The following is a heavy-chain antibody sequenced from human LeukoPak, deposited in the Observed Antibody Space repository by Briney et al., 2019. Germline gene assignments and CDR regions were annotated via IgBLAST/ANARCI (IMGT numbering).Heavy chain of an antibody. J-gene: IGHJ6*02. CDR2: ISAYNGNT. CDR1: GYTFTSYG. CDR3: ARSPSPQRITIFGVVSLGHSYGMDV. Sequence: ASVKVSCKASGYTFTSYGISWVRQAPGQGLEWMGWISAYNGNTNYAQKLQGRVTTTTDTSTSTAYMELSSLRSEDTAVYYCARSPSPQRITIFGVVSLGHSYGMDVWGQGTTVTVSS. D-gene: IGHD3-3*01. V-gene: IGHV1-18*01.